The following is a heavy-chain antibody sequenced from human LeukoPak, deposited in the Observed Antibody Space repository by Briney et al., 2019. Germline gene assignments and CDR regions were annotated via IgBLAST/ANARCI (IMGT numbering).Heavy chain of an antibody. CDR2: INPKSGYA. Sequence: ASVKVSCKASGYTFSGYYMRWVRQAPGQGLEWMGWINPKSGYAYFAEKFQGRVSMTRETSISTAYMELSSLRSDDTAIYFCARVGVPAAMREHFDFWGQGTLVTVSS. D-gene: IGHD2-2*01. V-gene: IGHV1-2*02. CDR1: GYTFSGYY. J-gene: IGHJ4*02. CDR3: ARVGVPAAMREHFDF.